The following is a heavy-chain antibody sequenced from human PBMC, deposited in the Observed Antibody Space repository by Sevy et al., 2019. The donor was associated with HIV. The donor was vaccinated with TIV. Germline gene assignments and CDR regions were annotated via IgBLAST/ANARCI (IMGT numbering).Heavy chain of an antibody. D-gene: IGHD2-15*01. J-gene: IGHJ5*01. CDR1: GYIFTSYW. V-gene: IGHV5-51*01. Sequence: GESLKISCRASGYIFTSYWIAWVRHTPGKGLEWVGTIYPGDADTRYSPSFQGQVSISADKSITTAYQQWSSLKASDTAMYYCARRSCSGGRCYFFDSWGQGTLVTVSS. CDR3: ARRSCSGGRCYFFDS. CDR2: IYPGDADT.